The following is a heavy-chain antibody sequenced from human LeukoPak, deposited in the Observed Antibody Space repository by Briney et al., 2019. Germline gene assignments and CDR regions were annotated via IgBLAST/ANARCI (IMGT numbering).Heavy chain of an antibody. CDR2: TYYRSKWYN. Sequence: SQTLSLTCAISGDSVSSKSAAWNWIRQSPSRGLEWLGRTYYRSKWYNDYAVSVKSRITINPDTSKNQFSLQLNSVTPEDTAVYNCARMTWAAAAGMFDSWGQGTLVTVSS. CDR1: GDSVSSKSAA. V-gene: IGHV6-1*01. CDR3: ARMTWAAAAGMFDS. J-gene: IGHJ5*01. D-gene: IGHD6-13*01.